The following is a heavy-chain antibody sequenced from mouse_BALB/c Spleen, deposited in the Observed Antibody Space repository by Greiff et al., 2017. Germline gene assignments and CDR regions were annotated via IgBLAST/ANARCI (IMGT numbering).Heavy chain of an antibody. CDR1: GFTFSSYT. J-gene: IGHJ3*01. CDR2: ISSGGSYT. D-gene: IGHD2-4*01. CDR3: TRGAYDYDGAWFAY. V-gene: IGHV5-6-4*01. Sequence: EVQRVESGGGLVKPGGSLKLSCAASGFTFSSYTMSWVRQTPEKRLEWVATISSGGSYTYYPDSVKGRFTISRDNAKNTLYLQMSSLKSEDTAMYYCTRGAYDYDGAWFAYWGQGTLVTVSA.